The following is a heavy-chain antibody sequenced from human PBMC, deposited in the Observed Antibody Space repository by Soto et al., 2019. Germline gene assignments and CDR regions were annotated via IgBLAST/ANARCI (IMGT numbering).Heavy chain of an antibody. CDR3: ARTMHDDFWSGYYDY. Sequence: PSETLSLTCTVSGDSISSYYWSWIRQPPGKGLEWIGYIYYSGSTNYNPSLKSRVTISVDTSKNQFSLKLSSVTAADTAVYYCARTMHDDFWSGYYDYWGQGTLVTVSS. D-gene: IGHD3-3*01. CDR2: IYYSGST. J-gene: IGHJ4*02. CDR1: GDSISSYY. V-gene: IGHV4-59*01.